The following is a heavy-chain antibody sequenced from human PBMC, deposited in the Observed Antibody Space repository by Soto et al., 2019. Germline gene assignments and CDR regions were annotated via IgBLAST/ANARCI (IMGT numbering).Heavy chain of an antibody. Sequence: PSETLSVNCAVYCGSFSGYYWSWIRQPPGKGLEWIGEINHSGSTNYNPSLKSRVTISVDTSKNQFSLKLSSVTAADTAVYYCARGDGITIFGVVIRKNFDYWGQGTLVTVSS. J-gene: IGHJ4*02. CDR2: INHSGST. V-gene: IGHV4-34*01. CDR1: CGSFSGYY. D-gene: IGHD3-3*01. CDR3: ARGDGITIFGVVIRKNFDY.